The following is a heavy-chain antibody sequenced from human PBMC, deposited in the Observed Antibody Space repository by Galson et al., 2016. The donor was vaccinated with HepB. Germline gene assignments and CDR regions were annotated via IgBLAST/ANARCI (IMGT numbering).Heavy chain of an antibody. J-gene: IGHJ4*02. CDR2: FELEDGET. V-gene: IGHV1-24*01. CDR1: GFPVTDFS. Sequence: SVKVSCKVSGFPVTDFSIHWVRQAPGKGLEWMGGFELEDGETGHAQKFQGRVTMTEDTSKDTAYMELSRLTSGDTAVYYCVTEGGNWGQGVLVTVSS. D-gene: IGHD3-16*01. CDR3: VTEGGN.